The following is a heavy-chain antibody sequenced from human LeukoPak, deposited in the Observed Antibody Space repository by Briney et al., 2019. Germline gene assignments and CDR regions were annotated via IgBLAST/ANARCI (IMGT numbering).Heavy chain of an antibody. J-gene: IGHJ4*02. CDR1: GFTFSSYA. D-gene: IGHD6-19*01. V-gene: IGHV3-23*01. CDR2: ISGSGGST. CDR3: ANDLYSSGWHVFDY. Sequence: GGSLRLSCAASGFTFSSYAMSWVRQAPGKGLEWVSAISGSGGSTHYADSVKGRFTISRDNSKNTLYLQMNSLRAEDTAVYYCANDLYSSGWHVFDYWGQGTLVTVSS.